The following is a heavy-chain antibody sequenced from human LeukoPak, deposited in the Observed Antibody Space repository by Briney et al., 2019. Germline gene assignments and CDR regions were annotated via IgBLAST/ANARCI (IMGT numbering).Heavy chain of an antibody. D-gene: IGHD3-22*01. Sequence: GEALKISCKGSGYSFISYWIGWVRQLAGKGVEGLGTIYPGDSDTRYSPSFQGQVTISADKSISTAYLQRSSLKASDTAMYYCARSGPGVISAFDIWGQGTMVTVSS. V-gene: IGHV5-51*01. J-gene: IGHJ3*02. CDR2: IYPGDSDT. CDR3: ARSGPGVISAFDI. CDR1: GYSFISYW.